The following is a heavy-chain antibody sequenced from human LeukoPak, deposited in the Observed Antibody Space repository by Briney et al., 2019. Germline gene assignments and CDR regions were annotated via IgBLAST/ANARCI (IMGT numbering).Heavy chain of an antibody. V-gene: IGHV4-39*01. J-gene: IGHJ4*02. CDR1: GDSISGGYY. Sequence: SVNLSLTCSVSGDSISGGYYWVWIRQSPGKGLEWFGTYAFYGSTYYNPSLKSRTAIATYPTKNHFSLRLNSVTAADTAVYYCARQPYGVRGVIDFWGRGILVTVS. CDR2: YAFYGST. CDR3: ARQPYGVRGVIDF. D-gene: IGHD3-10*01.